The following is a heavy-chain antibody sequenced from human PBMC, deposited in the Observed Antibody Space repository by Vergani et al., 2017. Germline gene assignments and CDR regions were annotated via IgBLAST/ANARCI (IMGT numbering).Heavy chain of an antibody. J-gene: IGHJ4*02. CDR1: GFTFSSCG. CDR2: ISYDGANE. V-gene: IGHV3-30*18. Sequence: QVQLVESGGGVVQPGGSLRLSCAASGFTFSSCGMHWVRQAPGKGLEWVALISYDGANEYYTHSVKGRFTISRDNSKNTLYLQMNSLRAEDTAVYYCMKAITGHWGQGTRVTVSS. CDR3: MKAITGH.